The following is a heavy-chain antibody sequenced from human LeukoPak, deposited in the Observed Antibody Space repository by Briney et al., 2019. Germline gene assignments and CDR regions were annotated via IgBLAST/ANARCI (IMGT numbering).Heavy chain of an antibody. CDR1: GYSFPTYW. V-gene: IGHV5-51*01. D-gene: IGHD2-2*03. J-gene: IGHJ4*02. CDR3: ARPPSRGYSSSFEY. CDR2: IYPDESNI. Sequence: GESLKISCKGSGYSFPTYWIAWVRQMPGKGLEWMGIIYPDESNIRYSPSFQGQVTISADKSISTAYLQRSSLKASDTAMYYCARPPSRGYSSSFEYWGQGTLVTVSS.